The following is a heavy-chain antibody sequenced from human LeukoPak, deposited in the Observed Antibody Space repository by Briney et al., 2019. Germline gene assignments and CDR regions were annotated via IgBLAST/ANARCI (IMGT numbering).Heavy chain of an antibody. J-gene: IGHJ6*03. D-gene: IGHD3-10*01. CDR2: MNPNSGNT. CDR3: ARGQYYGSGSYYLYYYYYYYMDV. CDR1: GYTFTSYD. V-gene: IGHV1-8*01. Sequence: ASVKVSCKASGYTFTSYDINWVRQATGQGLEWMGWMNPNSGNTGYAQKFQGRVTMTRNTSISTAYMELSSLRSEGTAVYYCARGQYYGSGSYYLYYYYYYYMDVWGKGTTVTISS.